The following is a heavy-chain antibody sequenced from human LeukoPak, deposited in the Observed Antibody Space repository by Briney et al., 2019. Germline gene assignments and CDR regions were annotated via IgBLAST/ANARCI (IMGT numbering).Heavy chain of an antibody. CDR2: IFSNDEK. Sequence: SGPVLVKPSETLTLTCTVSGFSLGNARMGVSWIRQPPGKALEWLSNIFSNDEKSYSTSLKSRLTISKDTSKSQVVLTMTNMDPVDTATYYCARSGGYCSGGTCFHFDYWGQGTLVTVSS. CDR1: GFSLGNARMG. J-gene: IGHJ4*02. D-gene: IGHD2-15*01. CDR3: ARSGGYCSGGTCFHFDY. V-gene: IGHV2-26*01.